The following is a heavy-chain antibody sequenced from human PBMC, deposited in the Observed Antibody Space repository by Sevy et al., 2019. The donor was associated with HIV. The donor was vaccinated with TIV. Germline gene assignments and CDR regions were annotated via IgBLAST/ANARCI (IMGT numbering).Heavy chain of an antibody. D-gene: IGHD1-20*01. Sequence: SQTLSLTCAISGDSVSSNNAAWNWIRQSPSRGLEWLGRTFYRSNWYNDYAVSVKGRITINPDTSKNQLSLQRTSVTPEDTAVYYCARDGLTYGGMDVWGQGTTVTVSS. CDR2: TFYRSNWYN. CDR1: GDSVSSNNAA. CDR3: ARDGLTYGGMDV. J-gene: IGHJ6*02. V-gene: IGHV6-1*01.